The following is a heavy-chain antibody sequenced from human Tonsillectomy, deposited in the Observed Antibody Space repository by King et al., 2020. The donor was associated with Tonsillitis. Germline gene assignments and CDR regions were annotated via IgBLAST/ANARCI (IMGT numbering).Heavy chain of an antibody. CDR1: DGSISNHY. J-gene: IGHJ4*02. Sequence: VQLQESGPGLVKPSETLSLTCTVSDGSISNHYWNWIRQTPGQGLEWIGCSHYSGNTNYNPSLKSRVTISLDMSTNQFSLKLTSVTAADTAVYYCARVANAATDYWGQGTLVSVSS. CDR2: SHYSGNT. V-gene: IGHV4-59*11. D-gene: IGHD1-26*01. CDR3: ARVANAATDY.